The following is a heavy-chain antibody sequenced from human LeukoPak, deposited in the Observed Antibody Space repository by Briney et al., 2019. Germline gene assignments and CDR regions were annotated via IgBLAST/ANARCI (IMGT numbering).Heavy chain of an antibody. Sequence: GGSLRLSCAASGFTFSSYAMYWVRQAPGKGLEWVAVISYDGSNKYYADSVKGRFPISRDNSKNTLYLQMNSLRAEDTAVYYCAGGSSTHDSWSGPQANWFDPWGQGTLVTVSS. V-gene: IGHV3-30*04. CDR3: AGGSSTHDSWSGPQANWFDP. J-gene: IGHJ5*02. CDR1: GFTFSSYA. CDR2: ISYDGSNK. D-gene: IGHD3-3*01.